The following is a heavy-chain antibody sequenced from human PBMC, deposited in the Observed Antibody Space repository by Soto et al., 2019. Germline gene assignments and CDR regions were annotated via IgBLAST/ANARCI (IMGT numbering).Heavy chain of an antibody. V-gene: IGHV1-2*04. CDR2: INPNTGDT. CDR1: GYTFTGYY. J-gene: IGHJ4*02. D-gene: IGHD6-19*01. CDR3: ARLSGALAGTYFDY. Sequence: QVQLVQSGAEVKKPGASVKVYCKASGYTFTGYYMHWVRQAPGHGLEWMGWINPNTGDTNYAQKLQGWVTMTRDTSMSTAYMELSRLRSDDTAVYYCARLSGALAGTYFDYWGQGTLVTVSS.